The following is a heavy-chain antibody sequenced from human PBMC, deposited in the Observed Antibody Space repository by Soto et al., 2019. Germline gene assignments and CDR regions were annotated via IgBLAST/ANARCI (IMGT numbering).Heavy chain of an antibody. V-gene: IGHV1-18*01. D-gene: IGHD3-10*01. CDR1: GYVFTGWG. CDR3: ARDRAGLLEF. CDR2: VSAYDGAT. J-gene: IGHJ4*02. Sequence: QVQLVQSATEVVKPGASVRVSCKASGYVFTGWGISWVRQVPGQGLEWVGWVSAYDGATRSSKKLQGRISVTRDKSTSTVYMDLTNLRSDDAAVYYCARDRAGLLEFWGQGTLVTVSS.